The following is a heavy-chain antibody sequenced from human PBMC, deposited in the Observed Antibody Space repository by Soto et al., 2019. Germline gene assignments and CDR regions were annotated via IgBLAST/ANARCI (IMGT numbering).Heavy chain of an antibody. CDR2: IKSKADGETS. V-gene: IGHV3-15*01. J-gene: IGHJ3*02. CDR1: GFTFSNAW. D-gene: IGHD3-22*01. CDR3: TTTHRIVVMTNLGDAFDI. Sequence: EVQLVESGGGLVKPGGSLRLSCAASGFTFSNAWMSWVRQAPGKGLEWVGRIKSKADGETSVYAAPVKGRLSISRDDSKNMLYLQMDSLRTEDTAVYYCTTTHRIVVMTNLGDAFDIWGQGTMVTVSS.